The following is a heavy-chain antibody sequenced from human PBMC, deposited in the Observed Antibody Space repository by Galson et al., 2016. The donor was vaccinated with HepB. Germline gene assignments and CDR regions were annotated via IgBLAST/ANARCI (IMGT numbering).Heavy chain of an antibody. J-gene: IGHJ3*02. CDR2: IHSDGSIT. CDR1: GFTFSTYT. D-gene: IGHD2-8*02. CDR3: ARPYGVEHAVHNDAFEI. Sequence: SLRLSCAASGFTFSTYTMNWVRQAPGKGLVWVSRIHSDGSITNYADSVKGRFIISRDNAKNTLYLEMNSRRAEDTAVYYCARPYGVEHAVHNDAFEIWGQGTMVTVSS. V-gene: IGHV3-74*01.